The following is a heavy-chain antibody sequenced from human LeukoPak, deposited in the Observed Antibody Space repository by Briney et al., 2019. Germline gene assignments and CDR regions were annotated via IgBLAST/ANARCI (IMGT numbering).Heavy chain of an antibody. Sequence: GGSLRLSCAASGFTFSGYGMHWVRQAPGKGLEWVAVIWYDGSNKYYADSVKGRFTISRDNSKNTLYLQMNSLRAEDTAVYYCARVETEVLWFGELSYPYGMDVWGKGTTVTVSS. J-gene: IGHJ6*04. CDR2: IWYDGSNK. V-gene: IGHV3-33*01. CDR1: GFTFSGYG. CDR3: ARVETEVLWFGELSYPYGMDV. D-gene: IGHD3-10*01.